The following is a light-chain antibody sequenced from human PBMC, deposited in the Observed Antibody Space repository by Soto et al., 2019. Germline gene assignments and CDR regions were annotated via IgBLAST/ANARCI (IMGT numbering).Light chain of an antibody. Sequence: QSALTQPASVSGSLGQSITISCTGTSSDIGRYNLVSWYQQHPGKAPKLMIYEGSRRPSGVSDRFSASKSGNTASLPSSGLQAEDEADYHCCSYAGSSTVVVFGGGTKLTVL. CDR1: SSDIGRYNL. J-gene: IGLJ2*01. CDR2: EGS. V-gene: IGLV2-23*03. CDR3: CSYAGSSTVVV.